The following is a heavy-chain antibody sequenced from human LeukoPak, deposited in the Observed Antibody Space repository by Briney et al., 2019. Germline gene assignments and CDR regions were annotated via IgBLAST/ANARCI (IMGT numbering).Heavy chain of an antibody. V-gene: IGHV3-66*01. D-gene: IGHD5-12*01. Sequence: GGSLRLSCAASGFTVSSNYMSWVRQAPGKGLEWVSVIYSGGSTYYADSVKGRFTISRDNSKNTLYLQMNSLRAEDTAVYYCARGPFSGYDGGDAFDIWGQGTMVTVSS. CDR1: GFTVSSNY. CDR2: IYSGGST. CDR3: ARGPFSGYDGGDAFDI. J-gene: IGHJ3*02.